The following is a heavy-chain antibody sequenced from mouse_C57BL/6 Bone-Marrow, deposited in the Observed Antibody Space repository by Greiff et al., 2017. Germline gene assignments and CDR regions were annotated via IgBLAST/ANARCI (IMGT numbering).Heavy chain of an antibody. J-gene: IGHJ2*01. V-gene: IGHV1-80*01. CDR3: VYYGYDGGYYFDC. CDR2: IYPGDGDT. D-gene: IGHD2-2*01. Sequence: VKLMESGAELVKPGASVKISCKASGYAFSSYWMNWVKQRPGKGLEWIGQIYPGDGDTNYNGKFKGKATLTVDKSSRTAYMQLSSLTSEDSAVYFCVYYGYDGGYYFDCWGQGTTLTVSS. CDR1: GYAFSSYW.